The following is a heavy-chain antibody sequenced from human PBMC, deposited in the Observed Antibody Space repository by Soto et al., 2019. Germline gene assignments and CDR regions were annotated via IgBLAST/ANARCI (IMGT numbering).Heavy chain of an antibody. V-gene: IGHV3-74*01. CDR3: ARDRSKDIVVVPAAMSVGWFDP. D-gene: IGHD2-2*01. CDR2: INSDGSST. Sequence: GGSLRLSCAASGFTSSSYWMHWVRQAPGKGLVWVSRINSDGSSTSYADSVKGRFTISRDNAKNTLYLQMNSLRAEDTAVYYCARDRSKDIVVVPAAMSVGWFDPWGQGTLVTVSS. CDR1: GFTSSSYW. J-gene: IGHJ5*02.